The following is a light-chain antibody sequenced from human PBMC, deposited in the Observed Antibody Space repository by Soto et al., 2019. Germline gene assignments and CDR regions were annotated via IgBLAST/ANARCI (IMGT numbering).Light chain of an antibody. V-gene: IGKV1D-13*01. CDR1: QGISSA. CDR3: QQFNNYS. J-gene: IGKJ1*01. Sequence: AIQLTQSPSSLSASVGDRVTITCRASQGISSALAWYQQTPGKAPKLLIYDASSLESGVPSRFSGSGSVTDFTLTISSLQPEDFATYYCQQFNNYSFGQGTKVEIK. CDR2: DAS.